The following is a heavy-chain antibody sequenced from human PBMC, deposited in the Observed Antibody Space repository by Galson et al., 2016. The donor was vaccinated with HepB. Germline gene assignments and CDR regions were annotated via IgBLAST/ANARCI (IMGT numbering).Heavy chain of an antibody. Sequence: SETLSLTCAVSGDSINNRNWWSWVRQAPGQGLQWIGEVYHTGSTNYDPSLRSRVRISVGKSKNEISLNLTSVTAADTAVYYCARVPGKVSTRPPYHFYYYAMDVWGPGTTVVVSS. CDR2: VYHTGST. D-gene: IGHD4-23*01. CDR1: GDSINNRNW. J-gene: IGHJ6*02. V-gene: IGHV4-4*02. CDR3: ARVPGKVSTRPPYHFYYYAMDV.